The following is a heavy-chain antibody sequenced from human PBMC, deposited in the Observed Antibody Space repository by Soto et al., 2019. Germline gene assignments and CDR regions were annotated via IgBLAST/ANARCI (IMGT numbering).Heavy chain of an antibody. D-gene: IGHD2-15*01. J-gene: IGHJ6*02. Sequence: ASVKASCKASGYTLTGYYMHWVRQAPGQGLEWMGWINPNSGGTNYAQKFQGRVTMTRDASISTAYMELSSLRSDDTAVYYCSQKEDLGRYYYYGMDVWGQGTTVTVSS. CDR1: GYTLTGYY. V-gene: IGHV1-2*02. CDR3: SQKEDLGRYYYYGMDV. CDR2: INPNSGGT.